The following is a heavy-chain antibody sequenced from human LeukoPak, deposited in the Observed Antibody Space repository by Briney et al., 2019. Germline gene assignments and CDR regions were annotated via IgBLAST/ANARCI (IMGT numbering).Heavy chain of an antibody. Sequence: PSETLSLTYAVYGGSFSGYYWSWLRQPPGKGLEWIGEINHSGSTNYNPSLKSRVTISVDTSKNQFSLKLSSVTAADTAVYYCARGKITMVRGVIRVWFDPWGQGTLVTVSS. CDR1: GGSFSGYY. CDR3: ARGKITMVRGVIRVWFDP. D-gene: IGHD3-10*01. CDR2: INHSGST. J-gene: IGHJ5*02. V-gene: IGHV4-34*01.